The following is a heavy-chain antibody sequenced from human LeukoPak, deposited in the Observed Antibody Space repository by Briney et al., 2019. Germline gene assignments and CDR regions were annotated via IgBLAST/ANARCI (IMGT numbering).Heavy chain of an antibody. J-gene: IGHJ6*03. D-gene: IGHD3-3*01. CDR3: ARGGDFWSGYSRGYYMDV. CDR1: GFTFRSYA. Sequence: PGGFLRLSCAASGFTFRSYAMSWVRQAPGKGLEWVSVISGSGDSTYYADSVKGRFTISRDNSKNTLYLQMNSLRAGDTAVYYCARGGDFWSGYSRGYYMDVWGKGTMVTVSS. CDR2: ISGSGDST. V-gene: IGHV3-23*01.